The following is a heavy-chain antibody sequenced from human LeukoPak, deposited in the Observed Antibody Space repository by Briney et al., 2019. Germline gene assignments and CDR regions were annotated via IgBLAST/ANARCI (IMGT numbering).Heavy chain of an antibody. D-gene: IGHD6-19*01. J-gene: IGHJ5*02. V-gene: IGHV3-33*01. Sequence: PGGSLRLSCAASGFTFSNFGMLWVRQAPGKGLEWVAVIWYDGSQKYYADSVKGRFTISRDNTKNTLYLQMNSLRVEDTAVYYCARESGSGWSPWGQGTLVIVSS. CDR3: ARESGSGWSP. CDR2: IWYDGSQK. CDR1: GFTFSNFG.